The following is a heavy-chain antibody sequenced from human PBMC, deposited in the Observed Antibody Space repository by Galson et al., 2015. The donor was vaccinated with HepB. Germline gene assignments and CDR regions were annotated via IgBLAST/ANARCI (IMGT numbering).Heavy chain of an antibody. CDR1: GFTFTSSA. J-gene: IGHJ4*02. V-gene: IGHV1-58*02. CDR3: AADRFDYYGSGSLDY. Sequence: SVKVSCKASGFTFTSSAMQWVRQARGQRLEWIGWIVVGSGNTNYAQKFQERVTITRDMSTSTAYMELSSLRSEDTAVYYCAADRFDYYGSGSLDYWGQGTLVTVSS. CDR2: IVVGSGNT. D-gene: IGHD3-10*01.